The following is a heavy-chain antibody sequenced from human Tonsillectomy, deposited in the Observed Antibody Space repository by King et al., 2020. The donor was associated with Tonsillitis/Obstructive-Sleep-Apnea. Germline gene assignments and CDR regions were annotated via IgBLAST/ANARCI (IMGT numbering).Heavy chain of an antibody. CDR2: IKSKTDGGTA. J-gene: IGHJ4*02. Sequence: VQLVESGGGLVKPGGSLRLSCAVSGFTFSNAWMSWVRQAPGKGLEWVGRIKSKTDGGTADYATPVKGRFTISRDDSKNTLFLQMNSLKTEDTAVYYCTGHTQFAYWGQGTLVTVSS. V-gene: IGHV3-15*01. CDR3: TGHTQFAY. CDR1: GFTFSNAW.